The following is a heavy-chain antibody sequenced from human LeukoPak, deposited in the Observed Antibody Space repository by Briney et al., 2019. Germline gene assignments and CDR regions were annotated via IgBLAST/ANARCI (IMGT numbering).Heavy chain of an antibody. CDR2: INHSGST. Sequence: SSETLSLTCTVSSYSVSYGYYWGWIRQPPGKGLEWIGEINHSGSTNYNPSLKSRVTISVDTSKNQFSLKLSSVTAADTAVYYCARGAMDVWGKGTTVTVSS. V-gene: IGHV4-38-2*02. CDR3: ARGAMDV. J-gene: IGHJ6*03. CDR1: SYSVSYGYY.